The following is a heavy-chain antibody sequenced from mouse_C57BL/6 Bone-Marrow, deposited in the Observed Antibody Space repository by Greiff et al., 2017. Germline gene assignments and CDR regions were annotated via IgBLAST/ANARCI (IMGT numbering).Heavy chain of an antibody. CDR1: GYTFTEYT. J-gene: IGHJ2*01. D-gene: IGHD2-3*01. CDR3: ARHGFYDGYSYFDY. CDR2: FYPGRGSI. Sequence: QVHVKQSGAELVKPGASVKLSCKASGYTFTEYTIHWVKQRSGQGLEWIGWFYPGRGSIKYNEKFKDKATLTADKSSSTVYMALSRLTSEVSAVYFCARHGFYDGYSYFDYWGQGTTLTGSS. V-gene: IGHV1-62-2*01.